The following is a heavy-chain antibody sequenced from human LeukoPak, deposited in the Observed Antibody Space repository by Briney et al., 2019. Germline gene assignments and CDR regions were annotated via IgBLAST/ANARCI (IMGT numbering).Heavy chain of an antibody. CDR1: GFTFSSYG. CDR3: AKLGIAAARGD. Sequence: PGRSLRLSCAASGFTFSSYGMHWVRQAPGKGLEWVAVIWYDGSNKYYADSVKGRFTISRDNSKNTLYLQMNSLRAEDTAVYYCAKLGIAAARGDWGQGTLVTVSS. J-gene: IGHJ4*02. D-gene: IGHD6-13*01. V-gene: IGHV3-33*06. CDR2: IWYDGSNK.